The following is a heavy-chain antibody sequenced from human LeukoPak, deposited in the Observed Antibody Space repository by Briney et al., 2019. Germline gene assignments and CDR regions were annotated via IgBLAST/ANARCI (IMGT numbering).Heavy chain of an antibody. CDR1: GGSISSSSFF. CDR2: VSYSGTT. J-gene: IGHJ4*02. D-gene: IGHD2-2*01. V-gene: IGHV4-39*01. Sequence: PSETLSLTCTVSGGSISSSSFFWAWIRQPPGKGLEWIGTVSYSGTTYYSPSLKSRVTISVDTSKNQFSLRLTSVTAADTALYYCAKLTCSSTFCPLDYWGQGTLVTVSS. CDR3: AKLTCSSTFCPLDY.